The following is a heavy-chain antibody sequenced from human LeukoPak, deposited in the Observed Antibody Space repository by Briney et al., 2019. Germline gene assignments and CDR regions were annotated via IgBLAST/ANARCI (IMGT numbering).Heavy chain of an antibody. CDR3: ARLQGGHGIDY. J-gene: IGHJ4*02. Sequence: GGSLRLSCAASGFTFSTFAMIWVRQPPGKGLEWVSSIFPSGGEIHYADSVRGRFTISRDNSKSTLSLQMNSLRAEDTAIYYCARLQGGHGIDYWGQGTLVTVSS. CDR1: GFTFSTFA. CDR2: IFPSGGEI. D-gene: IGHD4-11*01. V-gene: IGHV3-23*01.